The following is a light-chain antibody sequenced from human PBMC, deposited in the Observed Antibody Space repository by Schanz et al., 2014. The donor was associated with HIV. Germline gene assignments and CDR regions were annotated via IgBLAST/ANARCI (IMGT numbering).Light chain of an antibody. Sequence: EVVLTQSPATLSLSPGDRATLSCRASQSVGSYLAWYQQKPGQAPRLIIYGASNRATGIPARFSGSGSGTDFTLTISSLQPEDFATYYCQQLKSFPLTFGGGTKVEIK. CDR3: QQLKSFPLT. J-gene: IGKJ4*01. CDR1: QSVGSY. V-gene: IGKV3-11*01. CDR2: GAS.